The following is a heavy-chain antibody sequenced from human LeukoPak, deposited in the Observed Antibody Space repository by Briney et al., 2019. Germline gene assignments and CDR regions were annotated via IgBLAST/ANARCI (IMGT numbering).Heavy chain of an antibody. Sequence: SETLSLTCAVSGGSIISGGYSWSWIRQPPGKGLEWIGYIYHSGSTYYNPSLKSRVTISVDRSKNQFSLKLSSVTAADTAVYYCARGEDTCFDYWGQGTLVTVSS. CDR1: GGSIISGGYS. CDR3: ARGEDTCFDY. V-gene: IGHV4-30-2*01. CDR2: IYHSGST. D-gene: IGHD2-15*01. J-gene: IGHJ4*02.